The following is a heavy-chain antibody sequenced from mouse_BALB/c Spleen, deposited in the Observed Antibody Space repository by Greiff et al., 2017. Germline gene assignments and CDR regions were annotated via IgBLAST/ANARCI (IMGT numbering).Heavy chain of an antibody. Sequence: VQLKQSGTVLARPGASVKMSCKASGYSFTSYWMHWVKQRPGQGLEWIGAIYPGNSDTSYNQKFKGKAKLTAVTSASTAYMELSSLTNEDSAVYYCTRYDYDYWYFDVWGAGTTVTVSS. CDR2: IYPGNSDT. CDR3: TRYDYDYWYFDV. J-gene: IGHJ1*01. CDR1: GYSFTSYW. D-gene: IGHD2-4*01. V-gene: IGHV1-5*01.